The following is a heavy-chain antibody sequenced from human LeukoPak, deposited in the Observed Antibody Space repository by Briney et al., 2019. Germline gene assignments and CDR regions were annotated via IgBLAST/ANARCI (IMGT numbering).Heavy chain of an antibody. D-gene: IGHD3-10*02. Sequence: ASVKVSCKASGYTFTSYDINWVRQATGQGLEWMGWMNPNSGNTGYAQKFQGRVTMTRNTSISTAYMELSSLRSEDTAVYYCARGAGRVRGVIWADYYYGMDVWGQGTTVTVSS. V-gene: IGHV1-8*01. CDR2: MNPNSGNT. CDR3: ARGAGRVRGVIWADYYYGMDV. J-gene: IGHJ6*02. CDR1: GYTFTSYD.